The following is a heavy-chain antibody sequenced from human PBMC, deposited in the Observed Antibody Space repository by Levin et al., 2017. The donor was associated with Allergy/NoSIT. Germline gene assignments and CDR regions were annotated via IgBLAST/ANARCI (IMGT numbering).Heavy chain of an antibody. Sequence: SETLSLTCAVYGGSFSGYYWSWIRQPPGKGLEWIGEINHSGSTNYNPSLKSRVTISVDTSKNQFSLKLSSVTAADTAVYYCARSGYYKRYFDYWGQGTLVTVSS. CDR3: ARSGYYKRYFDY. V-gene: IGHV4-34*01. CDR2: INHSGST. CDR1: GGSFSGYY. D-gene: IGHD3-9*01. J-gene: IGHJ4*02.